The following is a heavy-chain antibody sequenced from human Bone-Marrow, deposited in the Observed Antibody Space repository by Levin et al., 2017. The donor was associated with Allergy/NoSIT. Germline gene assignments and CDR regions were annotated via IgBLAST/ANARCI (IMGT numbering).Heavy chain of an antibody. CDR2: IYSGGGT. J-gene: IGHJ4*02. CDR1: GFTVSNHQ. CDR3: TRAPGANGDY. Sequence: GESLKISCAASGFTVSNHQMTWVHQAPGKGLEWVSVIYSGGGTHYADSVKGRFTISRDSSKNTLYLQMNSLRADDTAVYYCTRAPGANGDYWGQGTLVTVSS. D-gene: IGHD2-8*01. V-gene: IGHV3-66*02.